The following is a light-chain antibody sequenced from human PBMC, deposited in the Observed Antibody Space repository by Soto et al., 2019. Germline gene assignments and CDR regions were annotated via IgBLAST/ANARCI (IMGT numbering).Light chain of an antibody. CDR2: GAS. CDR3: QQYGTSPAT. Sequence: EIVLTQSPGTLSLSPGERATLSGRASQSVTSSYLAWYQQKPGQAPSLLIYGASNRATGIPDRFSGSGSGTDFTLTISRLEPEDFAVYYCQQYGTSPATFGQGTKLEIK. V-gene: IGKV3-20*01. CDR1: QSVTSSY. J-gene: IGKJ2*01.